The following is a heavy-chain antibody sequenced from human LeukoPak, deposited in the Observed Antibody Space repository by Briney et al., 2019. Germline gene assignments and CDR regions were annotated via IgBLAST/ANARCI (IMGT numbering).Heavy chain of an antibody. CDR3: ARSGASVLRFLEWLPGSEDY. CDR2: IIPLFRAS. V-gene: IGHV1-69*13. J-gene: IGHJ4*02. CDR1: GGTFISYA. D-gene: IGHD3-3*01. Sequence: ASVKVSCKASGGTFISYAVSWVRLAPGQGLEWMGGIIPLFRASIYAQKFQGRVTITADEHTSTAYMELSSLRSEDTAVYYCARSGASVLRFLEWLPGSEDYWGQGTLVTVYS.